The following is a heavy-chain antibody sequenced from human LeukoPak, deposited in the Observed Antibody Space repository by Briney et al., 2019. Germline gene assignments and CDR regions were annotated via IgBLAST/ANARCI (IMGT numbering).Heavy chain of an antibody. D-gene: IGHD2-2*01. CDR1: GFTFSSYA. CDR3: AKANSPRYCSSTSCYALDY. CDR2: ISGSGGST. J-gene: IGHJ4*02. Sequence: PGGSLRLSCAASGFTFSSYAMSWVRQAPGKGLEWVSAISGSGGSTYYADSVKGRFTISRDNSKNTLYLQMNSLRAEDTAVYYCAKANSPRYCSSTSCYALDYWGQGTLVTVSS. V-gene: IGHV3-23*01.